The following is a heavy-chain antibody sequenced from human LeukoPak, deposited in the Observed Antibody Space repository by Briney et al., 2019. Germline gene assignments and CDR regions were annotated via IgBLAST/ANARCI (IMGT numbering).Heavy chain of an antibody. CDR3: AKDNGGPFDY. Sequence: GGSLRLSCAASGFTFDDYAMHWVRQAPGKGLEWVSGISWNSGSIGYADSVKGRFTISRDNAKNSLYLQMNSLRAEDTALYCCAKDNGGPFDYWGQGTLVTVSS. V-gene: IGHV3-9*01. CDR2: ISWNSGSI. D-gene: IGHD4-17*01. CDR1: GFTFDDYA. J-gene: IGHJ4*02.